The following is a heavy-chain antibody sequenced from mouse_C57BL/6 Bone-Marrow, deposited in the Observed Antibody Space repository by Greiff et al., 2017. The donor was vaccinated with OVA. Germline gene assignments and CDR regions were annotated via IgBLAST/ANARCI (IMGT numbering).Heavy chain of an antibody. CDR1: GFSLTSYG. D-gene: IGHD4-1*01. CDR2: IWRGGST. CDR3: AKMRLTGTFYWYFDV. J-gene: IGHJ1*03. Sequence: VQLQQSGPGLVQPSQSLSITCTVSGFSLTSYGVHWVRQSPGKGLAWLGVIWRGGSTDYNAAFMSRLSITKDNSKSQVFFKMNSLQADDTAIYYCAKMRLTGTFYWYFDVWGTGTTVTVSS. V-gene: IGHV2-5*01.